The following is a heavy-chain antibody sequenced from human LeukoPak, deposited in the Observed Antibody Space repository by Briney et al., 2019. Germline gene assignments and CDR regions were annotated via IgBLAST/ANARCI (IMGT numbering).Heavy chain of an antibody. CDR1: GFTFSSYA. Sequence: GRSLRLSCAASGFTFSSYAMHWVRQAPGKGLEWVSYISSDSNTIYYADSVKGRFTISRDNAKNSLYLQMNSLRDEDTAVYYCSSSWDYWGQGTLVTVSS. D-gene: IGHD6-13*01. J-gene: IGHJ4*02. V-gene: IGHV3-48*02. CDR3: SSSWDY. CDR2: ISSDSNTI.